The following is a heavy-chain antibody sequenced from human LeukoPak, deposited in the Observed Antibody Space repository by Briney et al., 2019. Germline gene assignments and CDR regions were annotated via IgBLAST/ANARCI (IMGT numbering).Heavy chain of an antibody. J-gene: IGHJ4*02. CDR2: ISIGSTYI. Sequence: GGSLRLSCSASGFTFSTYSMNWVRQAPGKGLEWVSSISIGSTYIFYGDSVKGRFTISRDDAGNSLYLQMNGLRAEGTAVYFCARGRPSDYWGQGTLVTVSS. V-gene: IGHV3-21*01. CDR3: ARGRPSDY. CDR1: GFTFSTYS. D-gene: IGHD6-25*01.